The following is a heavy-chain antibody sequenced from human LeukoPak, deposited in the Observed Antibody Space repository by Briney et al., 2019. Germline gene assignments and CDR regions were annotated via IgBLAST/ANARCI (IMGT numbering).Heavy chain of an antibody. Sequence: GGSLRLSCDASGFTFSKYWMNWVRHDPGKGLAWVSRIKTIGSEASYADSVNGRFIISRDNAKNPLYLQMNSLRDDDTAVCFCARDVGPYGGSPGADWGQGTLVIVST. D-gene: IGHD2-15*01. CDR2: IKTIGSEA. CDR3: ARDVGPYGGSPGAD. J-gene: IGHJ4*02. CDR1: GFTFSKYW. V-gene: IGHV3-74*01.